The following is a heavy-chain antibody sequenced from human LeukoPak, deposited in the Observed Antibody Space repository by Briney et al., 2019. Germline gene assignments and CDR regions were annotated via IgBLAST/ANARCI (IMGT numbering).Heavy chain of an antibody. J-gene: IGHJ6*04. CDR2: IYYCGST. CDR1: GGSISSYY. D-gene: IGHD5-18*01. CDR3: ARDTAMGLYYYGMDV. Sequence: SETLSLTCTVSGGSISSYYWSWIRQPPGKGLEWIGYIYYCGSTNYNPSLKSRVTISVDTSKNQFSLKLSSVTAADTAVYYCARDTAMGLYYYGMDVWGKGTTVTVSS. V-gene: IGHV4-59*01.